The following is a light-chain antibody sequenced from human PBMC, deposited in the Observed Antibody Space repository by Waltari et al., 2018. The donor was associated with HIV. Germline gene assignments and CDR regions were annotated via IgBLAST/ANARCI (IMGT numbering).Light chain of an antibody. CDR2: GAS. CDR3: QQFYDYPRT. CDR1: QGISSY. V-gene: IGKV1-8*01. Sequence: AIRMTQSPSSLSASTGDRVTITCRASQGISSYLVWYLQKPGKAPELLIYGASTLHGGVPSRFSGGGSGTEFTLTISGLQSEDSATYYCQQFYDYPRTFGQGTRVEIK. J-gene: IGKJ1*01.